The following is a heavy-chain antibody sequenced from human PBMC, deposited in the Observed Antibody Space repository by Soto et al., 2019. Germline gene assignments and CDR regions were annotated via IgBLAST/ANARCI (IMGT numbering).Heavy chain of an antibody. V-gene: IGHV4-59*01. J-gene: IGHJ5*02. CDR2: NYYSGTT. Sequence: SETLSLTCAVSGFSISSYYWSWIRQPPGKGLEWIGYNYYSGTTNYNPSLKSRVTISVDTSKNQFFLRLTSVTAADTAVYYCVIEASIGYGHAIVPWGPGLLVTV. CDR3: VIEASIGYGHAIVP. D-gene: IGHD5-18*01. CDR1: GFSISSYY.